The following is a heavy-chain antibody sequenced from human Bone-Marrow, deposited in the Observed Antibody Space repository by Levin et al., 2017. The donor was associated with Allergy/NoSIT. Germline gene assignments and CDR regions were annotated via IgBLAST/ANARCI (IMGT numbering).Heavy chain of an antibody. D-gene: IGHD2-15*01. CDR3: ARDLQHRVVVGVESYFQH. CDR1: GFTFGAYG. V-gene: IGHV3-33*01. J-gene: IGHJ1*01. Sequence: HTGGSLRLSCGASGFTFGAYGLHWVRQAPGKGLEWLAVIWYDGNHKYYADSVKGRFTISRDNSKYALYLRMDSLTAEDTAVYYCARDLQHRVVVGVESYFQHWGQGTLVTVSS. CDR2: IWYDGNHK.